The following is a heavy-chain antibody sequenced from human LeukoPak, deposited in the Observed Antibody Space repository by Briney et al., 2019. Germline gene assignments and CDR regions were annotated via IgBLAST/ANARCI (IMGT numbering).Heavy chain of an antibody. CDR1: GFTFSSYS. CDR3: ARDPGSSEDYFDY. Sequence: GGSLRLSCAASGFTFSSYSMNWVRQAPGKGLEWVSSISSSSSYIYYADSVKGRFTISRDNAKNSLYLQMNSLRAEDTAVYYCARDPGSSEDYFDYWGQGTLVTVSS. V-gene: IGHV3-21*01. CDR2: ISSSSSYI. J-gene: IGHJ4*02.